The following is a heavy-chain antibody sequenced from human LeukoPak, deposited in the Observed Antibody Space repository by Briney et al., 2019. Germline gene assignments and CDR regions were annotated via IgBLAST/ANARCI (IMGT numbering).Heavy chain of an antibody. CDR2: IYTSGST. J-gene: IGHJ4*02. CDR3: AAVTRELLFDY. Sequence: SETLSLTCTVSGGSISSGSYYWSWIRQPAGKGLEWIGRIYTSGSTNYNPSLKSRVTISVDTSKNQFSLKLSSVTAADTAAYYCAAVTRELLFDYWGQGTLVTVSS. V-gene: IGHV4-61*02. D-gene: IGHD1-26*01. CDR1: GGSISSGSYY.